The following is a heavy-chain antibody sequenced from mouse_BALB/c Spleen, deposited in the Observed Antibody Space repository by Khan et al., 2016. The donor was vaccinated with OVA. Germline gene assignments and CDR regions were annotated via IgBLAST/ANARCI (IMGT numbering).Heavy chain of an antibody. V-gene: IGHV3-2*02. CDR1: GYSITSNYA. CDR3: ARGNYYGYYGEY. D-gene: IGHD1-1*01. Sequence: VQLQESGPGLVKPSQSLSLTCTVTGYSITSNYAWNWIRQFPGNKLEWMGYISYSGSTTYNPSLKSRISITRDTSKNQFFLQLKSVTTEDTDTYYCARGNYYGYYGEYWGKGTSRKVSS. J-gene: IGHJ2*02. CDR2: ISYSGST.